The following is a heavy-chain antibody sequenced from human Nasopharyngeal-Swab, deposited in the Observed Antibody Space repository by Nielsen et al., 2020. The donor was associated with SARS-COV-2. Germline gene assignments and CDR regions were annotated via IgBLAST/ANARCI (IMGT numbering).Heavy chain of an antibody. D-gene: IGHD3-22*01. CDR1: GFTFNNYG. V-gene: IGHV3-33*01. Sequence: GGSLRLSCAASGFTFNNYGMHWVRQAPGKGLEWVAVIWYGGSEKHYADSVRGRFTISRDNPKNTLYLQMNSLRAEDTAIYYCGRDRYYDSSGFDYWGQGTQVSVSS. CDR2: IWYGGSEK. CDR3: GRDRYYDSSGFDY. J-gene: IGHJ4*02.